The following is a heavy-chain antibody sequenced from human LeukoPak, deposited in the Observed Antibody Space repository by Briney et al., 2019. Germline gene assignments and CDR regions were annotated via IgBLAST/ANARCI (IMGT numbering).Heavy chain of an antibody. J-gene: IGHJ4*02. CDR1: GFTFSSYV. V-gene: IGHV3-30*04. D-gene: IGHD6-19*01. Sequence: PGGSLRLSCAASGFTFSSYVMHWVRQAPGKGLEWVAIISYDGSNEYYADSVKGRFTISRDNSKNTLYLQMNSLRAADTAVYYCARDNKREQWLASGADYWGQGSLVTVSS. CDR2: ISYDGSNE. CDR3: ARDNKREQWLASGADY.